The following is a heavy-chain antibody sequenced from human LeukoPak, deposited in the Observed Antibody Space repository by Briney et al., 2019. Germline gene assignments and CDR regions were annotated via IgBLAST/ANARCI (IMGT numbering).Heavy chain of an antibody. V-gene: IGHV1-2*02. CDR2: INPNSGGT. CDR3: ARGKCGGDCYSLGYYYYMDV. CDR1: GYTLTGYY. D-gene: IGHD2-21*01. J-gene: IGHJ6*03. Sequence: GASVKVSCKASGYTLTGYYMHWVRQAPGQGLEWMGWINPNSGGTNYAQKFQGRVTMTRDTSISTAYMELSRLRSDDTAVYYCARGKCGGDCYSLGYYYYMDVWGKGTTVTVSS.